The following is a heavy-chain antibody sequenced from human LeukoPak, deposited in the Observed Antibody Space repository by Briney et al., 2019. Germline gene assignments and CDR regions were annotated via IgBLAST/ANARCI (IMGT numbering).Heavy chain of an antibody. CDR3: ARDHLITMVRGAPDY. D-gene: IGHD3-10*01. J-gene: IGHJ4*02. V-gene: IGHV1-18*01. Sequence: GASVTISCKASGYTYTSYGISWVRQAPGQGLEWMGWISAYNGNTNYAQKLQGRVTMTTDTSTSTAYMELRSLRSDDTAVYYCARDHLITMVRGAPDYWGQGTLVTVSS. CDR2: ISAYNGNT. CDR1: GYTYTSYG.